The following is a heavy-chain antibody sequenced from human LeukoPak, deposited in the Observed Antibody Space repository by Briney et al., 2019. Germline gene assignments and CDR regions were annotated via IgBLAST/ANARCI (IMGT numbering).Heavy chain of an antibody. V-gene: IGHV3-48*01. J-gene: IGHJ4*02. CDR3: ARQIYPGDDYVWGSYRRAFDY. Sequence: GGSLRLSCAASGFTFSSYSMNWVRQAPGTGLEWVSYISSSSSTIYYADSVKGRFTISRDNAKNSLYLQMNSLRAEDTAVYYCARQIYPGDDYVWGSYRRAFDYWGQGTLVTVSS. CDR1: GFTFSSYS. D-gene: IGHD3-16*02. CDR2: ISSSSSTI.